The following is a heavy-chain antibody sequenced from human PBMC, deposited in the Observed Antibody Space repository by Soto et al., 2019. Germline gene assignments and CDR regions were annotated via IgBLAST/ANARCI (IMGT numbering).Heavy chain of an antibody. CDR3: ARSPPGIVVVVAATRVWFDP. D-gene: IGHD2-15*01. V-gene: IGHV1-69*13. Sequence: SVEVSCKASGGTFSSYAISWVRQAPGQGLEWMGGIIPIFGTANYAQKFQGRVTITADESTSTAYMELSSLRSEDTAVYYCARSPPGIVVVVAATRVWFDPWGQGTLVTVSS. J-gene: IGHJ5*02. CDR2: IIPIFGTA. CDR1: GGTFSSYA.